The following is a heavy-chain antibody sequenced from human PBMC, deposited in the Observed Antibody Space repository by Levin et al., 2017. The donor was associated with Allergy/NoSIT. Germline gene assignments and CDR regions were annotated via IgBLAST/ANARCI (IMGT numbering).Heavy chain of an antibody. V-gene: IGHV4-28*01. D-gene: IGHD1-1*01. CDR2: IYHSGAT. Sequence: LRLSCAVSGSSITNFIWWGWIRQPPGKGLEWIGYIYHSGATQYNPSLKSRATLSVDSSKNQLFLRLSSLTVVDTAVYYCARLERSHYFDNWGQGSRVAVS. CDR1: GSSITNFIW. J-gene: IGHJ4*02. CDR3: ARLERSHYFDN.